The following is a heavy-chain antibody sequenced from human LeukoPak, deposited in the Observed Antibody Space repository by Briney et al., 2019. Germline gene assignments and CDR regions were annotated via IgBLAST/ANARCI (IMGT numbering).Heavy chain of an antibody. J-gene: IGHJ1*01. CDR2: IYYSGST. V-gene: IGHV4-59*01. CDR1: GGSISSYY. D-gene: IGHD2-2*01. CDR3: ASVPESGYCSSTSCYEGSEYFQH. Sequence: PSETLSLTCTVSGGSISSYYWSWIRQPPGKGLEWIGYIYYSGSTNYNPSLKSRVTISVDTSKNQFSLKLSSMTAADTAVYYCASVPESGYCSSTSCYEGSEYFQHWGQGTLVTVSS.